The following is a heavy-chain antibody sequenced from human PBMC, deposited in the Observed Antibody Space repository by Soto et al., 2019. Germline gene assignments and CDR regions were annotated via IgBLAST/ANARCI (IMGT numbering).Heavy chain of an antibody. CDR1: GGSFSGYY. D-gene: IGHD6-19*01. J-gene: IGHJ5*02. CDR2: INHSGST. V-gene: IGHV4-34*01. Sequence: SETLSLSCAVYGGSFSGYYWSGIRQPPGKGLEWIGEINHSGSTNYNPSLKSRVTISVDTSKNQFSLKLSSVTAADTAVYYCARAGYSSGWYISYNWFDPWGQGTLVTVS. CDR3: ARAGYSSGWYISYNWFDP.